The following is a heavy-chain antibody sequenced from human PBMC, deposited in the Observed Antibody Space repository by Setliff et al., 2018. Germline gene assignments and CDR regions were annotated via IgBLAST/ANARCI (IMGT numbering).Heavy chain of an antibody. J-gene: IGHJ6*03. CDR3: ARARGSSWLFYYMDV. CDR1: GFTFRSYT. CDR2: ISSSSSTI. V-gene: IGHV3-48*01. Sequence: GGSLRLSCAASGFTFRSYTMNWVRQAPGRGLEWVSYISSSSSTIYYADSVKGRFTISRDNAKNSLYLQMNSLRAEDTAVYYCARARGSSWLFYYMDVWGKGTTVTVSS. D-gene: IGHD6-13*01.